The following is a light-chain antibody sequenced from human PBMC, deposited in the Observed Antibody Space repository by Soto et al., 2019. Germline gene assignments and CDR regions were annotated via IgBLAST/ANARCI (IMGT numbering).Light chain of an antibody. V-gene: IGLV2-14*01. CDR3: SSYASSGTPYV. J-gene: IGLJ1*01. Sequence: QSALTQPASVSGSPGQSITISCTGTSSDVGGYNYVSWYQQHPGKAPKLLIYDVSDRPSGVSNRFSGSKSGNTASLTISGLQAEDEADYYCSSYASSGTPYVFGSGTKLTVX. CDR1: SSDVGGYNY. CDR2: DVS.